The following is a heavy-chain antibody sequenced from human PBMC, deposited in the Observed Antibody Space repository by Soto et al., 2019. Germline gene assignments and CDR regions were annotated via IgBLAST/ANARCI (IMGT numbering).Heavy chain of an antibody. V-gene: IGHV4-59*01. CDR2: IYYSGST. D-gene: IGHD2-8*01. CDR1: GGSISSYY. J-gene: IGHJ6*02. Sequence: SETLSLTCTVSGGSISSYYWSWIRQPPGKGLEWIGYIYYSGSTNYNPSLKSRVTISVDTSKNQFSLKLSSVTAADTAVYYCARVAPEGYCTNGVCYNPLYYYYGMDVRGHTTTVTVSS. CDR3: ARVAPEGYCTNGVCYNPLYYYYGMDV.